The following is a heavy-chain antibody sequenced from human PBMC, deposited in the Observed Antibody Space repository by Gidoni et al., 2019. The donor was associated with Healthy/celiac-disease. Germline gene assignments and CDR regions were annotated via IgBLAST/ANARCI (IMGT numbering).Heavy chain of an antibody. V-gene: IGHV3-64D*06. CDR1: GFTFSSYA. CDR2: ISSNGGST. J-gene: IGHJ3*02. CDR3: VKDHTEDAFDI. Sequence: EVQLVASGGGLVQPGGSLRLSCSAYGFTFSSYAMHWCRQAPGKGLEYVSAISSNGGSTYYADSVKGRFTISRDNSKNTLYLQMSSLRAEDTAVYYCVKDHTEDAFDIWGQGTMVTVSS.